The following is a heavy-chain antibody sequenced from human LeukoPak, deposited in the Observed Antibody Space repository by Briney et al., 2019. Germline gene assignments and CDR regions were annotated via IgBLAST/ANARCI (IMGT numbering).Heavy chain of an antibody. D-gene: IGHD1/OR15-1a*01. Sequence: SQTLSLTCAISGDSVSSNRAAWNSIRQSPSRGLEWLGRTYYRSKWYNDYAVSVKSRITINPDTSKNQFSLQLNSVTPEDTAVYYCASSGNNRFDYWGQGTLVTVSS. CDR3: ASSGNNRFDY. J-gene: IGHJ4*02. CDR1: GDSVSSNRAA. V-gene: IGHV6-1*01. CDR2: TYYRSKWYN.